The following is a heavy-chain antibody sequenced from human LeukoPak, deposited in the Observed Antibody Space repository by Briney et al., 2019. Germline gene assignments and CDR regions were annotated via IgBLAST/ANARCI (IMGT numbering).Heavy chain of an antibody. CDR2: IIPIFGTA. CDR3: ASPVPAAIGGDYAFDI. CDR1: GGTFSSYA. V-gene: IGHV1-69*05. Sequence: ASVKVSCKASGGTFSSYAISWVRQAPGQGLEWMGGIIPIFGTANYAQKFQGRVTITTDESTSTAYMELSSLRSEDTAVYYCASPVPAAIGGDYAFDIWGQGTMVTVSS. D-gene: IGHD2-2*02. J-gene: IGHJ3*02.